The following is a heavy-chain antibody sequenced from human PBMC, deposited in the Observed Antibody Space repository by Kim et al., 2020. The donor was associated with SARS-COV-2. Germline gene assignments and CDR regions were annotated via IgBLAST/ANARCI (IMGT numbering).Heavy chain of an antibody. D-gene: IGHD6-13*01. Sequence: GGSLRLSCAASGFTFSSYSMNWVRQAPGKGLEWVSYISSSSSTIYYADSVKGRFTISRDNAKNTLYLQMNSLRDEDTAVYYCARKMGGIAAAPPEFDPWGQGTLVTVSS. CDR3: ARKMGGIAAAPPEFDP. CDR2: ISSSSSTI. J-gene: IGHJ5*02. CDR1: GFTFSSYS. V-gene: IGHV3-48*02.